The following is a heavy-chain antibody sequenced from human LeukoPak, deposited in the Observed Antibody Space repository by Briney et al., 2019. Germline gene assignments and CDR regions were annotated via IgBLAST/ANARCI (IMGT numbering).Heavy chain of an antibody. CDR3: TRVVPAAAVDY. D-gene: IGHD2-2*01. CDR1: GGSISSGGYY. V-gene: IGHV4-31*03. Sequence: SETLSLTCTVPGGSISSGGYYWSWIRQHPGQDLEWIGYIYYSGSTYYNPSLKSRVTISVDTSKNQFSLKLSSVTAADTAVYYCTRVVPAAAVDYWGQGTLVTVSS. CDR2: IYYSGST. J-gene: IGHJ4*02.